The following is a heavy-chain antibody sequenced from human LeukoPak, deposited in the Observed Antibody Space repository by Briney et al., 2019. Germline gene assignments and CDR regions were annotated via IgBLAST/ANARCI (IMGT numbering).Heavy chain of an antibody. CDR1: GFTFSSYA. Sequence: GGSLRLSCAASGFTFSSYALSWVRQAPGMGLQWVSAISHTGGSTYYADSVKGRFTISRDNSKNTLYLQMNSLRADDTAVYYWAKPQIYDSTVYYGKYDYWARGPLFPVSS. J-gene: IGHJ4*02. CDR2: ISHTGGST. CDR3: AKPQIYDSTVYYGKYDY. V-gene: IGHV3-23*01. D-gene: IGHD3-22*01.